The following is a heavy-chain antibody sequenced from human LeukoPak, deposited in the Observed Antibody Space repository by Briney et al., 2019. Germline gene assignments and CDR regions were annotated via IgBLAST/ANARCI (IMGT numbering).Heavy chain of an antibody. D-gene: IGHD3-10*01. V-gene: IGHV4-59*08. Sequence: SETLSLTCTVSGGSISSYYWSWIRQPPGKGLEWIGYIYYSGSTKYNPSLKSRVTISVDTSMNQFSLRLSSVTAADTAVYYCARHYGSGTYPLDYWGQGTLVTVSS. J-gene: IGHJ4*02. CDR1: GGSISSYY. CDR3: ARHYGSGTYPLDY. CDR2: IYYSGST.